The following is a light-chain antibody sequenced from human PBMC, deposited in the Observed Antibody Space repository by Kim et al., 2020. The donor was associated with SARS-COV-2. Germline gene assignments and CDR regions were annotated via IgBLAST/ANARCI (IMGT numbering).Light chain of an antibody. CDR2: YDS. V-gene: IGLV3-21*04. CDR3: QVWDNSRVHLV. CDR1: NIGIKS. Sequence: ELTQPPSVSVAPGKTASITCGGDNIGIKSVHWYQQKPGQAPLLVIHYDSDRPSGIPERFSGSNSGNTATLTITGVEAGAEADYYCQVWDNSRVHLVFG. J-gene: IGLJ2*01.